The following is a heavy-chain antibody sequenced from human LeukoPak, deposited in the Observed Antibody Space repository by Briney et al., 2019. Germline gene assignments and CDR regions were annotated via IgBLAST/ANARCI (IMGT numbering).Heavy chain of an antibody. CDR1: GFTFSSYW. Sequence: GGSLRLSCAASGFTFSSYWMPWVRQAPGKGLVWVSRINSDGSSTSYADSVKGRFTISRDNAKDSLYLQMNSLRAEDTAVYYCARDSTASGIQPLNYWGQGTLVTVSS. D-gene: IGHD1-14*01. CDR3: ARDSTASGIQPLNY. CDR2: INSDGSST. V-gene: IGHV3-74*01. J-gene: IGHJ4*02.